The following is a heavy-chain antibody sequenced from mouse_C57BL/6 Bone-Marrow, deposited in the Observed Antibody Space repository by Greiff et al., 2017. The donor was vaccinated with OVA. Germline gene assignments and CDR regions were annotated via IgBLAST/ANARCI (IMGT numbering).Heavy chain of an antibody. D-gene: IGHD2-4*01. CDR1: GYTFTDYY. J-gene: IGHJ4*01. Sequence: EVKLQESGPVLVKPGASVKMSCKASGYTFTDYYMNWVKQSHGKSLEWIGVINPYNGGTSYNQKFKGKATLTVDKSSSTAYMELNSLTSEDSAVYYCASIYYDYAMDYWGQGTSVTVSS. CDR2: INPYNGGT. CDR3: ASIYYDYAMDY. V-gene: IGHV1-19*01.